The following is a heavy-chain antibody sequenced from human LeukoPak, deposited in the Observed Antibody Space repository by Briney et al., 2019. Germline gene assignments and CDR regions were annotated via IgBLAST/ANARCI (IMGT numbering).Heavy chain of an antibody. CDR3: ARVVSSWSQLDY. Sequence: SETLSLTCTVSGGSMSSYYWTWIRQPPGKGLEWIGYIYYRGGTNYTPSLKSRVSISVDTSKNQFSLKLSSVTAADTGVYYCARVVSSWSQLDYWRQGTLVTVSS. V-gene: IGHV4-59*01. D-gene: IGHD6-13*01. CDR1: GGSMSSYY. J-gene: IGHJ4*02. CDR2: IYYRGGT.